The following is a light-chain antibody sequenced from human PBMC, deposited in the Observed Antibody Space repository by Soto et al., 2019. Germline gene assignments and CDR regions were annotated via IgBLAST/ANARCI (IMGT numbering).Light chain of an antibody. CDR2: NPS. CDR1: QSVGNY. Sequence: EIVMTQFPATVSVSPGQTVTLTCRASQSVGNYLGWYQQKPGQAPRLVVYNPSTRATGVPDRFSGSGSGTYFTLTISSRQSEDFGICYCQQYFGWPPKLTFGGGTKVEIK. J-gene: IGKJ4*01. CDR3: QQYFGWPPKLT. V-gene: IGKV3-15*01.